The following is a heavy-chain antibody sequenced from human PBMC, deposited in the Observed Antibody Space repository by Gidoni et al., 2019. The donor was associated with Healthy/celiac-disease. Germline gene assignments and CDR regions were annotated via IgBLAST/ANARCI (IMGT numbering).Heavy chain of an antibody. CDR2: ISYDGSNK. J-gene: IGHJ6*02. CDR3: ASWGDCSGGSCYYPPYYYYGMDV. V-gene: IGHV3-30-3*01. D-gene: IGHD2-15*01. CDR1: GFTFSRYA. Sequence: QVQLVASGGGVVQPGRSLRLSCAAYGFTFSRYAMHWVRQAPGKGLEWVAVISYDGSNKYYADSVKGRFTISRDNSKNTLYLQMNSLRAEDTAVYYCASWGDCSGGSCYYPPYYYYGMDVWGQGTTVTVSS.